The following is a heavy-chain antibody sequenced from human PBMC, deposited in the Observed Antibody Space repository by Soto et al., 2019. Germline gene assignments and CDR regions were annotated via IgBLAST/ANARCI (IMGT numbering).Heavy chain of an antibody. CDR3: AREADYVNWFDP. Sequence: EVQLVESGGGLVQPGGSLSPPLAASGFPFISNGMNGVRQAPGKGLGWVSYISSSSRTIYYADSVKGRFTISRDNAKNSLYLQMNSLRAEDTAVYYCAREADYVNWFDPWGQGTLVTVSS. CDR2: ISSSSRTI. V-gene: IGHV3-48*01. D-gene: IGHD4-17*01. CDR1: GFPFISNG. J-gene: IGHJ5*02.